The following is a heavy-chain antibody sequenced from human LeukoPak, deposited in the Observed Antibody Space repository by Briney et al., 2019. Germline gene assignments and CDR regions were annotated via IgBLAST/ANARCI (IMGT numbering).Heavy chain of an antibody. Sequence: ASVKVSCKASGYTFTSYGISWVRQAPGQGLEWMGWISAYNGNTNYAQKLQGRVTMTTDTSTSTAYMELRSLRSDDTAVYYCARAPNDYGDNYYMDFGGKGPRVTV. V-gene: IGHV1-18*01. CDR1: GYTFTSYG. D-gene: IGHD4-17*01. CDR2: ISAYNGNT. J-gene: IGHJ6*03. CDR3: ARAPNDYGDNYYMDF.